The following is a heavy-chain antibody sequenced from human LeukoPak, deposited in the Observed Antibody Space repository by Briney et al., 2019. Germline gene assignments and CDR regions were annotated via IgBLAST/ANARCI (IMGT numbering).Heavy chain of an antibody. D-gene: IGHD2-2*01. CDR1: GFTFTSYG. J-gene: IGHJ6*02. Sequence: PGGSLRLSCAASGFTFTSYGMHWVRQAPGKGLEWVAVIWYDGSNKYYADSVKGRFTISRDNSKNTLYLQMNSLRAEDTAVYYCAVGQWVSSHDMDVWGQGTTVTVSS. CDR2: IWYDGSNK. CDR3: AVGQWVSSHDMDV. V-gene: IGHV3-33*01.